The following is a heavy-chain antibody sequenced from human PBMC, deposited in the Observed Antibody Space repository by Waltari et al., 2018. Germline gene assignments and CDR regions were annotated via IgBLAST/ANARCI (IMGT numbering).Heavy chain of an antibody. D-gene: IGHD6-19*01. CDR2: IRYDGSNK. CDR3: AKVHSSGWYTGRFDP. J-gene: IGHJ5*02. CDR1: GFTFSSYG. Sequence: QVQLVESGGGVVQPGGSLRLSCAASGFTFSSYGMHWVRQAPGKGLEWVAFIRYDGSNKYYADSVKGRFTISRDNSKNTLYLQMNSLRAEDTAVYYCAKVHSSGWYTGRFDPWGQGTLVTVSS. V-gene: IGHV3-30*02.